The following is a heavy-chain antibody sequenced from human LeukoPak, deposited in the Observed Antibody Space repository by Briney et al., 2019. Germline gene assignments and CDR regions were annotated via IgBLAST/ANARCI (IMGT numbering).Heavy chain of an antibody. D-gene: IGHD3-10*01. CDR3: ARVKGREGSTVITDY. Sequence: SETLSLTCTVSGGSVSNYYWSWIRQSPGKGLEWIGYISHSGSVNYNPSLKSRVTMSVDTSKNQFSLKLSSVTAADMAVYYCARVKGREGSTVITDYWGQGTLVTVSS. CDR2: ISHSGSV. CDR1: GGSVSNYY. V-gene: IGHV4-59*02. J-gene: IGHJ4*02.